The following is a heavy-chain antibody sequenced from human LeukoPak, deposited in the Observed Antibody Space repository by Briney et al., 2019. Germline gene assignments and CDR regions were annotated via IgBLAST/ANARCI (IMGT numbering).Heavy chain of an antibody. CDR2: ISWSSGSI. Sequence: PGGSLRLSCAASEFRFEDYAMHWVRQASGKGLEWVSGISWSSGSIGYADSVKGRFTISRDNAKNSLYLQMNSLRAEDMALHYCATDIDGDSKGPVDYWGQGTLVTVSS. CDR3: ATDIDGDSKGPVDY. J-gene: IGHJ4*02. CDR1: EFRFEDYA. V-gene: IGHV3-9*03. D-gene: IGHD4-17*01.